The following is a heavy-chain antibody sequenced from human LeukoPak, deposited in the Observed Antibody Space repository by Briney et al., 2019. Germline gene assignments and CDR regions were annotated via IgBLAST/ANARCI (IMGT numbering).Heavy chain of an antibody. CDR2: ISSSSSYI. CDR3: ARDGRSGYSYGYINYYGMDV. CDR1: GFTFSRYS. J-gene: IGHJ6*04. V-gene: IGHV3-21*01. Sequence: KPGGSLRLSCAASGFTFSRYSMIWVRQAPRKGLEWVSSISSSSSYIYYADSVKGRFTISRDTAKHSLYPQMNSLRAEDTAVYYCARDGRSGYSYGYINYYGMDVWGKGTTVTVSS. D-gene: IGHD5-18*01.